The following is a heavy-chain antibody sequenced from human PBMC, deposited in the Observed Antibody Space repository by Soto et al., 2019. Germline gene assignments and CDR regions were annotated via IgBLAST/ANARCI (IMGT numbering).Heavy chain of an antibody. J-gene: IGHJ6*02. Sequence: ASVKVSCKASGGTFSSYAISWVRQAPGQGLEWMGGIIPILGIANYAQKFQGRVTITADKSTSTAYMELSSLRSEDTAVYYCARVLNYGSGSYYTLGYYDYGMDVWGQGTTVTVSS. CDR2: IIPILGIA. CDR1: GGTFSSYA. D-gene: IGHD3-10*01. V-gene: IGHV1-69*10. CDR3: ARVLNYGSGSYYTLGYYDYGMDV.